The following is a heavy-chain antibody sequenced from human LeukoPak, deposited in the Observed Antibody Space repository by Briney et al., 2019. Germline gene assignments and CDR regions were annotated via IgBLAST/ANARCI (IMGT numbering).Heavy chain of an antibody. J-gene: IGHJ4*02. CDR3: ARGFSIVGMYLDY. D-gene: IGHD1-26*01. CDR1: GFSFTTYY. V-gene: IGHV1-46*01. Sequence: GASRKVSCKASGFSFTTYYMHWGRQSPGQGLEWMGIINLSVGTTTYDQKCQGRVSVTRDMSTSTVHMELSSLRSEDTAVYYCARGFSIVGMYLDYWGRGTLVTVSS. CDR2: INLSVGTT.